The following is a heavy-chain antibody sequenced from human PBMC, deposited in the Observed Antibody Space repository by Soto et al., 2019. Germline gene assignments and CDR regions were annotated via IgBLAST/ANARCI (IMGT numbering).Heavy chain of an antibody. CDR1: GFTFSGST. V-gene: IGHV3-73*02. CDR2: IRSKANNYAT. Sequence: EVQLVESGGGLVQPGGSLKLSCAASGFTFSGSTMHWVRQASGKGLEWVGRIRSKANNYATAYAASVKGRFTISRDDSKNTAYLQMNSLKTEDTAVYYCTRLVLGSVVYWGQGTLVTVSS. D-gene: IGHD2-15*01. CDR3: TRLVLGSVVY. J-gene: IGHJ4*02.